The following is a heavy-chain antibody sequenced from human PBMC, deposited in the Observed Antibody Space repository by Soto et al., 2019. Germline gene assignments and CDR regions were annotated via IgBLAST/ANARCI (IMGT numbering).Heavy chain of an antibody. CDR3: ASPTMTSTSFYYAMDV. V-gene: IGHV5-10-1*01. J-gene: IGHJ6*02. Sequence: GESLKISCKTSCHRFTTYWISWVRQMPGKGLEYMGKINPTDSETNYSPSFEGHVTFSVDRSTSTAYVRWNSLKASDTAMYYCASPTMTSTSFYYAMDVWGQGTTVIVSS. CDR1: CHRFTTYW. D-gene: IGHD4-17*01. CDR2: INPTDSET.